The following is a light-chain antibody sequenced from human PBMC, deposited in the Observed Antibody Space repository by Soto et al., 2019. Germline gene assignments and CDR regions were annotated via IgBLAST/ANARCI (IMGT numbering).Light chain of an antibody. CDR1: PISSN. J-gene: IGKJ2*01. CDR2: GAS. CDR3: QQYNNWPYT. Sequence: VVTQSPASLSVSPGDRVTISCRAGPISSNLAWHQQRPGQAPRLLIYGASVRATGVPARFSGSGPGTEFTLTINSLQSEDYAVYFCQQYNNWPYTFGQGTKVDIK. V-gene: IGKV3-15*01.